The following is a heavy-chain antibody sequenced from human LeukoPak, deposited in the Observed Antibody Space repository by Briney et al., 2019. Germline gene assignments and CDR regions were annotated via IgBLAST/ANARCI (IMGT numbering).Heavy chain of an antibody. Sequence: ASVKVSCKASGGTFSSYAISWVRQAPGQGLEWMGGIIPIFGTTNYAQKFQGRVTITTDESTSTAYMELSSLRSEDTAVYYCARGIAAAGAYCYYYYMDVWGKGTTVTVSS. CDR3: ARGIAAAGAYCYYYYMDV. CDR2: IIPIFGTT. J-gene: IGHJ6*03. CDR1: GGTFSSYA. V-gene: IGHV1-69*05. D-gene: IGHD6-13*01.